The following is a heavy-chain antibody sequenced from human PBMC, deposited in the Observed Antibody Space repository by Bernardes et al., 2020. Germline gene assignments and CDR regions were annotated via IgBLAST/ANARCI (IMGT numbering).Heavy chain of an antibody. Sequence: ASVKVSCKASGYTFTSYDINWVRQATGQGLEWMGWMKPNGGNKGYAQKFQGRVTMTRNTSISTAYMELSSLRSEDTAVYYCAASTVAVSTGFDYWGQGTLVTVSS. D-gene: IGHD2-8*02. V-gene: IGHV1-8*01. J-gene: IGHJ4*02. CDR2: MKPNGGNK. CDR3: AASTVAVSTGFDY. CDR1: GYTFTSYD.